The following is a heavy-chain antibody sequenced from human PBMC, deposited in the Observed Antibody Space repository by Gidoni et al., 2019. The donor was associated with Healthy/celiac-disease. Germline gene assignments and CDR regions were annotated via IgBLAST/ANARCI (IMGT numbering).Heavy chain of an antibody. J-gene: IGHJ6*03. Sequence: QVQLVQSGAEVKKPGASVKVSCKASGYTFTSSAMHWVRQAPGQRLEWIGWINAGNGNTKYSQKFQGRVTITRDTSASTAYMELSSLRSEDTAVYYCARGSVAGDYYYYYMDVWGKGTTVTVSS. CDR1: GYTFTSSA. D-gene: IGHD6-19*01. V-gene: IGHV1-3*01. CDR3: ARGSVAGDYYYYYMDV. CDR2: INAGNGNT.